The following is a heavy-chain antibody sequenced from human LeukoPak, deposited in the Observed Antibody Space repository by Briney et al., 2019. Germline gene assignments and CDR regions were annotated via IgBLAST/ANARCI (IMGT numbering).Heavy chain of an antibody. V-gene: IGHV3-23*01. CDR3: ARDGSGRVPEMSAPDY. CDR2: LSGSGGST. Sequence: GGSLRLSCAASGFTFSTYGMSWVRQAPGKGLEWVSGLSGSGGSTHYADSVKGRFIISRDNSKNTLYLQMNSLRAEDTAVYYCARDGSGRVPEMSAPDYWGQGTLVTVSS. J-gene: IGHJ4*02. D-gene: IGHD3-10*01. CDR1: GFTFSTYG.